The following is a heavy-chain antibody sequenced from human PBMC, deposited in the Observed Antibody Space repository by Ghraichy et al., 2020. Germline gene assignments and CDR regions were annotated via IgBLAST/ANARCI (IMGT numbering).Heavy chain of an antibody. D-gene: IGHD4-23*01. V-gene: IGHV4-59*08. CDR1: GDSISSSY. Sequence: ESLNISCTVSGDSISSSYWSWIRQPPGKGLECIGYIYDSGSTDYNPSLKSRVTISLDTSKNHFSLKLTSVTAADTAVYYCARLSHDNGGKAFSHWGQGTLVSVSS. CDR3: ARLSHDNGGKAFSH. CDR2: IYDSGST. J-gene: IGHJ4*02.